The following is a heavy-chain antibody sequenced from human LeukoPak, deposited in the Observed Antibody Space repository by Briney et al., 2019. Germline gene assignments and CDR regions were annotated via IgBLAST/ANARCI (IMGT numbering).Heavy chain of an antibody. CDR3: ARDRSSWGDYSYYFDY. J-gene: IGHJ4*02. Sequence: SQTLSLTCTVSGGSISSYYWSWIRQPAGKGLEWIGRIYTSGSTNYNPSLKSRVTMSVDTSKNQFSLKLSSVTAADTAVYYCARDRSSWGDYSYYFDYWGQGTLVTVSS. V-gene: IGHV4-4*07. CDR1: GGSISSYY. CDR2: IYTSGST. D-gene: IGHD2-15*01.